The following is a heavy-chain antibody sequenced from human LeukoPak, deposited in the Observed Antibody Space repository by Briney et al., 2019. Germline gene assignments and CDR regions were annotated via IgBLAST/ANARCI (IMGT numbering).Heavy chain of an antibody. D-gene: IGHD1-26*01. CDR2: ISAYNGNT. J-gene: IGHJ4*02. Sequence: GASVKVSCKASGGTFSSYAISWVRQAPGQGLEWMGWISAYNGNTNYAQKLQGRVTMTTDTSTSTAYMELRSLRSDDTAVYYCARDELATFDYWGQGTLVTVSS. V-gene: IGHV1-18*01. CDR3: ARDELATFDY. CDR1: GGTFSSYA.